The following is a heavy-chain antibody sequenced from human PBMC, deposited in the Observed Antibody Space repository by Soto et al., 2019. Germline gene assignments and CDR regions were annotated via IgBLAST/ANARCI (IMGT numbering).Heavy chain of an antibody. CDR3: ARQGESSGSYYYGMDV. D-gene: IGHD3-22*01. Sequence: QVQLVQSGAEVKKPGSSVKVSCKASGGTFSSYTISWVRQAPGQGLEWMGGIIPIFGTANYAPRFQGRVTITADESTSTAYMELSSLRSEDTAVYYCARQGESSGSYYYGMDVWGQGTTVIVSS. J-gene: IGHJ6*02. CDR2: IIPIFGTA. V-gene: IGHV1-69*12. CDR1: GGTFSSYT.